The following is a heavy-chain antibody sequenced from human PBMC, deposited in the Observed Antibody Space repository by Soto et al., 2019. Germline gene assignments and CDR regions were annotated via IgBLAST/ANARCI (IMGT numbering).Heavy chain of an antibody. J-gene: IGHJ5*02. D-gene: IGHD3-3*01. Sequence: ASVKVTCKVSGYTLTELSMHWVRQAPGKGLEWMGGFDPEDGETIYAQKFQGRVTMTEDTSTDTAYMELSSLRSEDTAVYYCATALSDFWSGYYLGPNWFDPWGQGTLATVSS. CDR3: ATALSDFWSGYYLGPNWFDP. CDR2: FDPEDGET. CDR1: GYTLTELS. V-gene: IGHV1-24*01.